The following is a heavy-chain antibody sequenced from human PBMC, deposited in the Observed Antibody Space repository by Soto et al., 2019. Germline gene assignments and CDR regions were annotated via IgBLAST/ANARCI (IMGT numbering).Heavy chain of an antibody. J-gene: IGHJ4*02. CDR1: GFTVSSNY. D-gene: IGHD1-26*01. Sequence: GGSLRRSCAASGFTVSSNYMSWVRQAPGKGLEWVSVIYSGGSTYYADSVKGRFTISRDNSKNTLYLQMNSLRAEDTAVYYCASSSRGSTLLASWGQGTLVTVSA. CDR3: ASSSRGSTLLAS. CDR2: IYSGGST. V-gene: IGHV3-53*01.